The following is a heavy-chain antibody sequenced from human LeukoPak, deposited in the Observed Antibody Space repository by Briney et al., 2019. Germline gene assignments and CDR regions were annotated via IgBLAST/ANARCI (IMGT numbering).Heavy chain of an antibody. CDR2: INPKNGDT. D-gene: IGHD3-16*01. V-gene: IGHV1-2*02. CDR1: GYTFTGYY. J-gene: IGHJ5*02. CDR3: ARDRGFGDDP. Sequence: GASVKVSCKTSGYTFTGYYLHWVRQAPGQGLEWMGWINPKNGDTKYAQNFQGRVTMTRDTSISTAYMDLISLKSDGTAVYFCARDRGFGDDPWGQGTLVTVSS.